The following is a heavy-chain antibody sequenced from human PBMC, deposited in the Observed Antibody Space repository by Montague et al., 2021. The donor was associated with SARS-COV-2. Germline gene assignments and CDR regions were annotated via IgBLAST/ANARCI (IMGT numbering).Heavy chain of an antibody. J-gene: IGHJ4*02. CDR3: ARIRKGGDY. D-gene: IGHD2-15*01. Sequence: TIYYAYSVKGRFTISRANAKNSLYLQMNSLRADYKDVYYCARIRKGGDYWGQGTLVTVSS. V-gene: IGHV3-11*01. CDR2: TI.